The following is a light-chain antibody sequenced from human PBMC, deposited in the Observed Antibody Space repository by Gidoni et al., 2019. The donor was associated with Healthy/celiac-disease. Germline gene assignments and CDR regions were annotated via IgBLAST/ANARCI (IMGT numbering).Light chain of an antibody. V-gene: IGKV3-15*01. J-gene: IGKJ1*01. Sequence: EIVMTQSPATLSVSPGERATLSCRASQSVSSNLAWYQQKPGQAHRLLIYGASTRATGIPARFSGSGSGTEFTLTMSSLQSEDFAVYYCQQYKNWPPESTFGQGTKVEIK. CDR2: GAS. CDR1: QSVSSN. CDR3: QQYKNWPPEST.